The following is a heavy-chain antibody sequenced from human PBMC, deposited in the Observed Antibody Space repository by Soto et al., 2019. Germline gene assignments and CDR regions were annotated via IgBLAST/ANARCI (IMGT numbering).Heavy chain of an antibody. Sequence: QVQLVESGGGVVQPGRSLRLSCAASGFTFSSYGMHWVRQGPGKGLEWVAVIWFDGSNKYYADSLEGRFTISRDNSKNTLYLQMNSLRAEDMAVYYCARRYYYGPRSVPWALDIWGQGTMVTVSS. CDR2: IWFDGSNK. D-gene: IGHD3-10*01. J-gene: IGHJ3*02. V-gene: IGHV3-33*01. CDR3: ARRYYYGPRSVPWALDI. CDR1: GFTFSSYG.